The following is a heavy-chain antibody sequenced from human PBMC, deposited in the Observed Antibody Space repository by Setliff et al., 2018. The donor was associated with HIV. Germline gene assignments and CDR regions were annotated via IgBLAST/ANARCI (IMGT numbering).Heavy chain of an antibody. V-gene: IGHV4-39*07. CDR2: IYYSGST. Sequence: PSETLSLTCTVSGGSISSSSYYWGWIRQPPGKGLEWIGSIYYSGSTYYNPSLKSRVTISVDTSKNQFSLKLSSVTAADTAVYYCARASTRIGYDSSGYPFDYWGQGTLGTSPQ. D-gene: IGHD3-22*01. CDR1: GGSISSSSYY. CDR3: ARASTRIGYDSSGYPFDY. J-gene: IGHJ4*02.